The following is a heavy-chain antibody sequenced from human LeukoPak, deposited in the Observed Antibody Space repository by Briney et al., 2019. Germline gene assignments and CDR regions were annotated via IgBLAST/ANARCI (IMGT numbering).Heavy chain of an antibody. Sequence: WIRQPPGKGLEWVGRIKSKTDGGTTNYAAPVKGRFTISRDDSQNTLYLQMNALKTEDTAWFYLPSDNYYDRSNYYNPGGSYWGQGTWSPSPQ. J-gene: IGHJ4*02. CDR2: IKSKTDGGTT. V-gene: IGHV3-15*01. CDR3: PSDNYYDRSNYYNPGGSY. D-gene: IGHD3-22*01.